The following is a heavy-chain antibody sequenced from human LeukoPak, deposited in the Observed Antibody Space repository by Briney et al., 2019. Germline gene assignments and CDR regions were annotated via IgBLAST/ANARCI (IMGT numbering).Heavy chain of an antibody. V-gene: IGHV4-30-2*01. CDR1: GGSISSGGYS. D-gene: IGHD6-13*01. CDR3: ARGMDSWYQKNYYYYGMDV. CDR2: IYHSGST. Sequence: SETLSLTCAVSGGSISSGGYSWSWIRQPPGKGLEWIGYIYHSGSTYYNPSLKSRVTISVDTSKNQFSLKLSSVTAADTAVYYCARGMDSWYQKNYYYYGMDVWGQGTTVTVSS. J-gene: IGHJ6*02.